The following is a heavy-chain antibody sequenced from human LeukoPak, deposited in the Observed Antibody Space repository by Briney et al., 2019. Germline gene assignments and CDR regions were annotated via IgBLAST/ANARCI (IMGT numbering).Heavy chain of an antibody. CDR2: IYPGDSDT. J-gene: IGHJ4*02. Sequence: GGSLRLSCKGSGYSFTSYWIGWVRQMPGKGLEWMGTIYPGDSDTRYSPSFQGQVTISADKSITTAYLQWSSLKASDTAMYYCARHGKWEPPDYWGQGTLVTVSS. CDR3: ARHGKWEPPDY. CDR1: GYSFTSYW. D-gene: IGHD1-26*01. V-gene: IGHV5-51*01.